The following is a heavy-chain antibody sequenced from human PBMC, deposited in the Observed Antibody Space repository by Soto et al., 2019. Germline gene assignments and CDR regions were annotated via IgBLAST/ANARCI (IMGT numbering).Heavy chain of an antibody. J-gene: IGHJ6*02. CDR1: GYTFTGYY. CDR3: ARGQHLGASYYYYGLDV. Sequence: QVQLVQSGAEVRKPGASVKVSCKASGYTFTGYYMHWVRQAPGQGLEWMGWINPNSGGTKYAQKFQGWFTMTSDSSISTGYMELSRLKSDDTALYYCARGQHLGASYYYYGLDVWGQGTTVTVSS. V-gene: IGHV1-2*04. D-gene: IGHD6-13*01. CDR2: INPNSGGT.